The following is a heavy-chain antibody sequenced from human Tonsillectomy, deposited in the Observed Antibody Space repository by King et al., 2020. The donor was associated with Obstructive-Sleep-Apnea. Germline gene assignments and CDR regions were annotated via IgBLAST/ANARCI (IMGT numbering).Heavy chain of an antibody. CDR3: TTDTYYYGSGSYYKNFDY. J-gene: IGHJ4*02. D-gene: IGHD3-10*01. V-gene: IGHV3-15*01. Sequence: VQLVESGGGLVKPGGSLRLSCAASGFTFSNAWMSWVRQAPGKGLEWVGRIKSKTDGETTDYAAPVKGRFTISRDDSKNTLYLQMDSLKTEDTAVYYCTTDTYYYGSGSYYKNFDYWGQGTLVTVSS. CDR2: IKSKTDGETT. CDR1: GFTFSNAW.